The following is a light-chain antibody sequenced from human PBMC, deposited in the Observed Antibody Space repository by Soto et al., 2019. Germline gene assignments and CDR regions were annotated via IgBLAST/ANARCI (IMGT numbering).Light chain of an antibody. J-gene: IGKJ1*01. V-gene: IGKV1-6*01. CDR1: QAIRND. CDR2: TAS. CDR3: LHDYSYPRT. Sequence: AIQMTRSPSSVSASGIGIVITSLLASQAIRNDLGWYQQKPGKAPKLLIYTASTLQSGVPSRFSGSGSGADFTLTIRSLQPEDSATYYCLHDYSYPRTFGQGTKVDI.